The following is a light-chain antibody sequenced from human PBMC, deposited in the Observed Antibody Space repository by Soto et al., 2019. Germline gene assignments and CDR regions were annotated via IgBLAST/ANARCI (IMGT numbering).Light chain of an antibody. Sequence: QSALTQPASVSGSPGQSVTISCTGTSSDVGGYNYVSWYQQHPGKAPKLMIYDVSKRPSGVPDRFSGSKSGNTASLTISGLQAEDEADYYCCSYAGIFGTGTKLTVL. CDR1: SSDVGGYNY. J-gene: IGLJ1*01. CDR3: CSYAGI. CDR2: DVS. V-gene: IGLV2-11*01.